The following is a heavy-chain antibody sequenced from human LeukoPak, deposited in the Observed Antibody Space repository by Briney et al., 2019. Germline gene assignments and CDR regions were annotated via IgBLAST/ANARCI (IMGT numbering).Heavy chain of an antibody. D-gene: IGHD3-10*01. CDR2: IYYSGST. J-gene: IGHJ6*02. CDR1: GGSISSGGYY. Sequence: PSETLSLTCTVSGGSISSGGYYWSWIRQHPGKGLEWIGYIYYSGSTYYNPSLKSRVTISVDTSKNQFSLKLSSVTAADTAVYYCARDADGSPYYYYGMDVWGQGTTVTVSS. CDR3: ARDADGSPYYYYGMDV. V-gene: IGHV4-31*03.